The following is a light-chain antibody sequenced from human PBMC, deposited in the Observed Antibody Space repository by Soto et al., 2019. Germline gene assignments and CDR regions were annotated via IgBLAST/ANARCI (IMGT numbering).Light chain of an antibody. J-gene: IGKJ2*01. V-gene: IGKV4-1*01. CDR3: QQYYGSPYT. Sequence: DIVMTQSPDSLAVSLGGRATINCKSSQSVLSSSNNKNYLAWYQQKPGQPPNLLLYWASTRASGVPDRFSGSGSGTDFTLTITSLQAEDVALYYGQQYYGSPYTFGQGTKLEI. CDR2: WAS. CDR1: QSVLSSSNNKNY.